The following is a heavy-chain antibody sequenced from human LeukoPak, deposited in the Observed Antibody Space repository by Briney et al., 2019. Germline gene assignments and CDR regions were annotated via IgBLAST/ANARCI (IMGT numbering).Heavy chain of an antibody. J-gene: IGHJ4*02. Sequence: GGSLRLSCAASGFTFSSYAMSWARQAPGKGLEWVSAISGSGGSTYYADSVKGRFTISRDNSKNTLYLQMNSLRAEDTAVYYCSKGTVRFLEKLHYFDYWGQGTLVTVSS. CDR1: GFTFSSYA. CDR3: SKGTVRFLEKLHYFDY. CDR2: ISGSGGST. D-gene: IGHD3-3*01. V-gene: IGHV3-23*01.